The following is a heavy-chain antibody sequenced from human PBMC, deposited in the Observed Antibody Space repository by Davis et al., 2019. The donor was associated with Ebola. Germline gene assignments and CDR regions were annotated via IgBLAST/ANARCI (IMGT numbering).Heavy chain of an antibody. CDR1: GFTVSSNY. D-gene: IGHD6-19*01. CDR2: IYSDGKT. J-gene: IGHJ4*02. V-gene: IGHV3-53*04. Sequence: GESLKISCAASGFTVSSNYMSWVRQAPGKGLEWVSVIYSDGKTYYADSVKGRFTISRHNSKNTLYLQMHGLRAEDTALYYCARDQAISPAGAFAYWGQGILVTVSS. CDR3: ARDQAISPAGAFAY.